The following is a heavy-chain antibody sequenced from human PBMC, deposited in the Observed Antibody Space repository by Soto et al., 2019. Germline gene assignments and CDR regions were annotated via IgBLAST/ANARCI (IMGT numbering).Heavy chain of an antibody. CDR1: GCPISSGGNY. D-gene: IGHD3-22*01. V-gene: IGHV4-31*03. J-gene: IGHJ6*02. CDR2: IYYSGST. Sequence: SGTLSLTCTFPGCPISSGGNYWSWIRQHPGKGLGWIGYIYYSGSTYYNPSLKSRVTISVDTSKNQFSLKLSSVTAADTAVYYCARGNHYYDSSGYYSYYYYGMDVWGQGTTVTVSS. CDR3: ARGNHYYDSSGYYSYYYYGMDV.